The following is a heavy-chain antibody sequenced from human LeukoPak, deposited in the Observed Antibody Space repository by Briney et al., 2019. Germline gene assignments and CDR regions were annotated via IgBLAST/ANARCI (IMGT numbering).Heavy chain of an antibody. CDR3: ASALHPGHYSSDAFDI. D-gene: IGHD6-13*01. Sequence: QAGGSLRLSCVASGFTFTNAWMSWVRQAPGKGLEWVANIKQDGSEKYYVDSVKGRFTISRDNAKNSLYLQMNSLRAEDTAVYYCASALHPGHYSSDAFDIWGQGTMVTVSS. CDR2: IKQDGSEK. J-gene: IGHJ3*02. V-gene: IGHV3-7*01. CDR1: GFTFTNAW.